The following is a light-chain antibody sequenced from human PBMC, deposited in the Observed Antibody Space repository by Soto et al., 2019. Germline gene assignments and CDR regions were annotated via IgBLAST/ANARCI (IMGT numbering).Light chain of an antibody. CDR1: QSVSSSY. J-gene: IGKJ1*01. V-gene: IGKV3-20*01. CDR2: GAS. CDR3: QQYGSSPLT. Sequence: EILLTQSPGTLSLSPGDRATLSCRASQSVSSSYLAWYQQTPGQAPRLLMYGASSRAIGIPDRFSGSGSGTDFTLTISRLEPEDFAMYYCQQYGSSPLTFGQGTKVEIK.